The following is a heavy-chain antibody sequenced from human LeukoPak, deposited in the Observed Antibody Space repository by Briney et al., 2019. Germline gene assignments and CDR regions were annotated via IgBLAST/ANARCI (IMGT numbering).Heavy chain of an antibody. J-gene: IGHJ4*02. V-gene: IGHV4-39*07. CDR1: GGSISSSSYY. D-gene: IGHD3-10*01. CDR2: INYSGST. CDR3: ARNQDYYGSGSYGPDY. Sequence: SETLSLTCTVSGGSISSSSYYWGWIRQPPGKGLEWIGSINYSGSTYYNPSLNSRVTISVDTSKNQFSLKLSSVTAADTAVYYCARNQDYYGSGSYGPDYWGQGTLVTVSS.